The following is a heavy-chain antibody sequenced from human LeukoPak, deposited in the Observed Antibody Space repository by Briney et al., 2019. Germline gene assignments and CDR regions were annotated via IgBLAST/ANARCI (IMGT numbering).Heavy chain of an antibody. V-gene: IGHV3-21*01. CDR1: GFTFSSYS. Sequence: GGSLRLSCAASGFTFSSYSMSWVRQAPGKGLEWVSSISSSSSYIYYADSVKGRFTISRDNAKNSLYLQMNSLRAEDTAVYYCATGIWYREDTGGYWGQGTLVTVSS. D-gene: IGHD5-18*01. CDR2: ISSSSSYI. CDR3: ATGIWYREDTGGY. J-gene: IGHJ4*02.